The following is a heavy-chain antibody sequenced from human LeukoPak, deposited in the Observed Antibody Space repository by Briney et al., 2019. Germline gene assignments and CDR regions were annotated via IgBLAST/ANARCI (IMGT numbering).Heavy chain of an antibody. J-gene: IGHJ4*02. CDR2: IYYSGST. Sequence: SETLSLTCFVSGGSISSYYWSWIRQPPGKGLEWIGYIYYSGSTNYNPSLKSRVTISVDTSKNQFSLRLSSVTAAGTAVYYCTRGKYSLSNWGPGTLVTVSS. D-gene: IGHD6-6*01. V-gene: IGHV4-59*01. CDR3: TRGKYSLSN. CDR1: GGSISSYY.